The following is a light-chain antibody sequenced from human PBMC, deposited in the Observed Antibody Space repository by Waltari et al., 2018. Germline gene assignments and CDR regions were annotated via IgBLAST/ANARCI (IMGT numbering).Light chain of an antibody. CDR3: SSYAGYSAVV. Sequence: QSALTQPASVSGYPGQSITISCTGTSSDVGGYNYVSWYQHHPGKAPKLIIYDVSRWPSGVSNRFSGSKSGNTASLTISGLQAEDDADYYCSSYAGYSAVVFGGGTKVTVL. J-gene: IGLJ2*01. CDR2: DVS. CDR1: SSDVGGYNY. V-gene: IGLV2-14*03.